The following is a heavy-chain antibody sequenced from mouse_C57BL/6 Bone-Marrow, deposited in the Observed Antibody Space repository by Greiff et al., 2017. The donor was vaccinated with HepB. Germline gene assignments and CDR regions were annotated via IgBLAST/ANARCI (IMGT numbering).Heavy chain of an antibody. CDR1: GYTFTGYA. CDR2: ISTSYGDA. CDR3: ARGLRPNYFDY. V-gene: IGHV1-67*01. D-gene: IGHD2-4*01. Sequence: QVQLQQSGPELVRPGVSVKISCKGSGYTFTGYAMHWVKQRHGKGLEWIGVISTSYGDASYNQKFKDKATMTVDKSSSTAYMELARLASEDSAVYYCARGLRPNYFDYWGQGTTLTVSS. J-gene: IGHJ2*01.